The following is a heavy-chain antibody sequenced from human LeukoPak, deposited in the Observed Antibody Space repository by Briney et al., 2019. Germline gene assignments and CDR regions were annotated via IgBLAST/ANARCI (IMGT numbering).Heavy chain of an antibody. CDR2: IIPIFGSA. J-gene: IGHJ3*02. D-gene: IGHD3-16*01. Sequence: GASVKVSCKASGGTFSSYVISWVRQAPGQGLEWMGGIIPIFGSANYAQKFQGRVTITADESTSTAYMELNSLRSEDTAVYYCARPRILGELLSDAFDIWGQGTMVTVSS. CDR3: ARPRILGELLSDAFDI. V-gene: IGHV1-69*13. CDR1: GGTFSSYV.